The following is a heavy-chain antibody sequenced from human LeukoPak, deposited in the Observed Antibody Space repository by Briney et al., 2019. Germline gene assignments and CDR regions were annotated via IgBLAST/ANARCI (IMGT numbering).Heavy chain of an antibody. J-gene: IGHJ4*02. D-gene: IGHD3-3*01. CDR2: IRYDGSNK. CDR3: AKDRGVSESGYYGY. V-gene: IGHV3-30*02. CDR1: GFTFSSYG. Sequence: GGSLRLSCAASGFTFSSYGMHWVRQAPGKGLEWVAFIRYDGSNKYYADSVKGRFTISRDNSKNTLYLQMNSLRAEDTAVYYCAKDRGVSESGYYGYWGQGTLVTVSS.